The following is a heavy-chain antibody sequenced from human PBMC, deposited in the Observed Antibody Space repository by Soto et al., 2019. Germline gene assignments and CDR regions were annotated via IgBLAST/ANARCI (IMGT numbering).Heavy chain of an antibody. D-gene: IGHD3-16*01. CDR3: AKDIYEGEPPPASSDY. CDR2: ISGSGGST. CDR1: GFTFSSYA. J-gene: IGHJ4*02. V-gene: IGHV3-23*01. Sequence: LRLSSAASGFTFSSYAMSWVRQAPGEWLEWVSAISGSGGSTYYADSVKGRFTISRDNSKNTLYPQMNSLRAEDTAVYYCAKDIYEGEPPPASSDYWGQGTLVTVSS.